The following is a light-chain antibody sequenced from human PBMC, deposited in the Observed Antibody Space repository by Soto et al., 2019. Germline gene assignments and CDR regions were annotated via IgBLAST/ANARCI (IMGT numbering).Light chain of an antibody. J-gene: IGKJ4*01. Sequence: AIRMTQSPSSLSASTGDRVTITCRASQGISSYLAWYQQKVGKAPKLLIYAASTLQSGVPSRFSGSGSGTDFTLTISCLQSEDFATYYCQQYYSYPFTFVGGTKVEIK. CDR3: QQYYSYPFT. CDR2: AAS. CDR1: QGISSY. V-gene: IGKV1-8*01.